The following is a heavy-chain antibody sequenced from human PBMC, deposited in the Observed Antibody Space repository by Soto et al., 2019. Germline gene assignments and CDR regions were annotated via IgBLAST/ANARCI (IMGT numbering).Heavy chain of an antibody. V-gene: IGHV1-69*06. CDR1: GGTFNNYA. D-gene: IGHD5-12*01. CDR2: IIPIFNSA. CDR3: AREVTVASYSFDF. Sequence: QVQLVQSGAEVKRPGSSVKVSCKASGGTFNNYALSWVRQAPGQGLEWMGGIIPIFNSANYAQKFQGRVTITADNSTSTAYMELRNLRPDDTAVYYCAREVTVASYSFDFWGQGTLVTVSS. J-gene: IGHJ4*02.